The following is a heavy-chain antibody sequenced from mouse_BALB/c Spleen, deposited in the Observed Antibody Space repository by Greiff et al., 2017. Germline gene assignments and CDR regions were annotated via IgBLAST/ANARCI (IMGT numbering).Heavy chain of an antibody. CDR1: GFTFSSYA. V-gene: IGHV5-6-5*01. CDR3: ARGKITTVVAPDYYAMDY. CDR2: ISSGGST. J-gene: IGHJ4*01. Sequence: EVNLVESGGGLVKPGGSLKLSCAASGFTFSSYAMSWVRQTPEKRLEWVASISSGGSTYYPDSVKGRFTISRDNARNILYLQMSSLRSEDTAMYYCARGKITTVVAPDYYAMDYWGQGTSVTVSS. D-gene: IGHD1-1*01.